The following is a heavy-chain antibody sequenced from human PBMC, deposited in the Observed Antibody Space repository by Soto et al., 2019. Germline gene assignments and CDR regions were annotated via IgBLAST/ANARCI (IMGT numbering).Heavy chain of an antibody. J-gene: IGHJ4*02. Sequence: SVKVSCNASGGTFSSYAISWVRQAPGQGLEWMGGIIPIFGTANYAQKFQGRVTITADESTSTAYMELSSLGSEDTAVYYCAKMAACSSGWYLVDWGQGTLVSVSS. CDR3: AKMAACSSGWYLVD. V-gene: IGHV1-69*13. CDR2: IIPIFGTA. D-gene: IGHD6-19*01. CDR1: GGTFSSYA.